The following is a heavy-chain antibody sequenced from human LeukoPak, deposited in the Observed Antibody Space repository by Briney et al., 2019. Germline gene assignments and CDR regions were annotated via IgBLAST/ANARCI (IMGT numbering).Heavy chain of an antibody. CDR1: GFTFSRHY. V-gene: IGHV3-74*01. D-gene: IGHD3-16*01. Sequence: QTGGSLRLSCAASGFTFSRHYMHWVRQAPGKGLVWVSRINGVGTDRIYADSVKGRFTISRDNAKNTLYLQMNSLRVEDTAMCYCTRDWAHYAFDSWGQGVLVTVSS. CDR2: INGVGTDR. CDR3: TRDWAHYAFDS. J-gene: IGHJ5*01.